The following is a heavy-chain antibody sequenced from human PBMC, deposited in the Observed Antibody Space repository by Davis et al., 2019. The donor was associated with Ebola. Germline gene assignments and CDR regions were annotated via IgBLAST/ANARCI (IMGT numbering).Heavy chain of an antibody. D-gene: IGHD3-10*01. CDR2: INHSGST. V-gene: IGHV4-34*01. Sequence: PSETLSLTCAVYGGSFSGYYWSWIRQPPGKGLEWIGEINHSGSTNYNPSLKSRVTISVDTSKNQFSLKLSSVTAADTAVYYCARSEVRGLPGYWGQGTLVTASS. CDR1: GGSFSGYY. CDR3: ARSEVRGLPGY. J-gene: IGHJ4*02.